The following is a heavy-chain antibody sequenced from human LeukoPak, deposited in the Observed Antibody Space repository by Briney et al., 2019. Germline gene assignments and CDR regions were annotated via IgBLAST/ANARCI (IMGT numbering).Heavy chain of an antibody. J-gene: IGHJ3*02. CDR2: INSYSSDI. CDR3: ARKRSPGAFDI. V-gene: IGHV3-21*01. Sequence: PGGSLRLSCATSGFTFSSYSMTWVRRAPGKGLDWVSSINSYSSDIYYADSVKGRSTISRDNAKNSLYLQMNSLRAEDTAVYYCARKRSPGAFDIWGQGTMVTVSS. CDR1: GFTFSSYS.